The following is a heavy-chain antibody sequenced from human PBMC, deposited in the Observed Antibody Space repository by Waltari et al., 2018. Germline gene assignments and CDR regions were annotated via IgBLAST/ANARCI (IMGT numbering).Heavy chain of an antibody. J-gene: IGHJ4*02. CDR1: GGSISRSY. D-gene: IGHD4-17*01. CDR3: ARESGDYSPFDN. CDR2: IFTSGIT. V-gene: IGHV4-4*07. Sequence: QVQLQESGPGLVKPLETLSLTCSVSGGSISRSYWCWIRQPAGKALEWIGHIFTSGITKYNPSLKSRVTMSVDTSKNQFSLKRTSVTAADTAVYYCARESGDYSPFDNWGQGTLVTVSS.